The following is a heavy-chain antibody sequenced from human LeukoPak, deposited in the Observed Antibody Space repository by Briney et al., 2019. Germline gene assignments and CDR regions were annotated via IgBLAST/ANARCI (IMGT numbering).Heavy chain of an antibody. J-gene: IGHJ5*02. CDR2: IYHSGST. CDR3: ARHRVGSGDTYYDFWSGYSGFDP. Sequence: SETLSLTCAVSGYSISSGYYWGWIRQPPGKGLEWIGSIYHSGSTYYNPSLKSRVTISVDTSKNQLSLKLSPVTAADTAVYYCARHRVGSGDTYYDFWSGYSGFDPWGQGTLVTVSS. D-gene: IGHD3-3*01. CDR1: GYSISSGYY. V-gene: IGHV4-38-2*01.